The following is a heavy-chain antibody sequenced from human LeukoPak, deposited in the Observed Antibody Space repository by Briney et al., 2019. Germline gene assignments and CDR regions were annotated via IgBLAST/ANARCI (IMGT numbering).Heavy chain of an antibody. CDR1: GFTFSSDW. D-gene: IGHD2-8*02. V-gene: IGHV3-74*01. CDR2: IKSDGSST. CDR3: ARDSAECTGGYCYLVS. J-gene: IGHJ4*02. Sequence: GGSLRLSCAASGFTFSSDWMHWVRQAPGKGLVWVSRIKSDGSSTSYADSVKGRFTISRDNAKNTLYLQMNSLRAEDTAVYYCARDSAECTGGYCYLVSWGQGTLVTASS.